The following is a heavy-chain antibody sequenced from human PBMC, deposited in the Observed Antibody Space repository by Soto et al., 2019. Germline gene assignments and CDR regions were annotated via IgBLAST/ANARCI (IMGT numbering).Heavy chain of an antibody. CDR2: IRAYNGKT. D-gene: IGHD4-4*01. J-gene: IGHJ4*02. Sequence: QVQLVQSGAEVKKAGASVKVSCKTSGYSFTTYGFSWVRQAPGQGLEWMGGIRAYNGKTDYAQKFRGRLTLTIATSTDTTYMDLRSLRSDDTAMYYCVRDPGGNSDYERFDYWGQGTLVTVSS. CDR1: GYSFTTYG. V-gene: IGHV1-18*01. CDR3: VRDPGGNSDYERFDY.